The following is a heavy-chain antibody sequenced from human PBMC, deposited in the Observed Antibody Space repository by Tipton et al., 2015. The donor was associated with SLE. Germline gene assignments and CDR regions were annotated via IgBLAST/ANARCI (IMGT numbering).Heavy chain of an antibody. D-gene: IGHD3-9*01. Sequence: SLRLSCEASGISFSNYAMYWVRQAPGKGLEWVALIAYDGRKKKYADSVQGRFTISRDNSKNTLHLQMNSLRAEDTAVYYCARDPHPLTGYYPDFDYWGQGTLVTVSS. J-gene: IGHJ4*02. CDR3: ARDPHPLTGYYPDFDY. CDR1: GISFSNYA. V-gene: IGHV3-30*04. CDR2: IAYDGRKK.